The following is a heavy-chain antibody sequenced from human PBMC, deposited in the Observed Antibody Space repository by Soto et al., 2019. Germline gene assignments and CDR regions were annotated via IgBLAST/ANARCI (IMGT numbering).Heavy chain of an antibody. CDR3: ARGERYGDYGGWFDP. D-gene: IGHD4-17*01. Sequence: QVQLQESGPGLVKPSETLSLTCTVSGGSISSYYWSWIRQPPGKGLEWIGYIYYSGSTNYNPSLNTRVTISVDPPKNQSSLKLSSVTAADTAVYYCARGERYGDYGGWFDPWGQGTLVTVSS. CDR1: GGSISSYY. V-gene: IGHV4-59*08. J-gene: IGHJ5*02. CDR2: IYYSGST.